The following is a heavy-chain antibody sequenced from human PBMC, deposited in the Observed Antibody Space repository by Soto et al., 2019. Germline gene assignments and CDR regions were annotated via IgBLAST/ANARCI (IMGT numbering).Heavy chain of an antibody. CDR2: INPNSGDT. CDR3: ARESSGITLYGMDV. Sequence: ASVKVSCKASGYTFTGQYMHWVRQAPGQGLEWMGWINPNSGDTNYAQKFQGRVTMTRDTSIGTAYMELSSLRSNDTTIYYCARESSGITLYGMDVWGQGTTVTVSS. J-gene: IGHJ6*02. D-gene: IGHD1-7*01. CDR1: GYTFTGQY. V-gene: IGHV1-2*02.